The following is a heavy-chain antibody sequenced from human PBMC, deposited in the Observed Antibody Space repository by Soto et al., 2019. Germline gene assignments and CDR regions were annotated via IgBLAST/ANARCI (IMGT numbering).Heavy chain of an antibody. CDR1: GFSFSNAW. J-gene: IGHJ5*02. D-gene: IGHD1-26*01. Sequence: EVQLVESGGGLVKPGGSLRLSCAASGFSFSNAWMSWVRQAPGKGLEWVGRIKSKSEGGTTDYAAPVKGRFTISRDDSNNTLFLQMNSLKTEDTGVYYWTTPSGSWLDPWGQGTLVIVSA. V-gene: IGHV3-15*01. CDR3: TTPSGSWLDP. CDR2: IKSKSEGGTT.